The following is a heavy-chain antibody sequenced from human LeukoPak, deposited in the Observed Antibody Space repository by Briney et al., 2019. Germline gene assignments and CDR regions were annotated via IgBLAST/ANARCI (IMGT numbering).Heavy chain of an antibody. CDR2: ISSSSSYI. V-gene: IGHV3-21*01. CDR1: GFTFSSYS. D-gene: IGHD3-22*01. J-gene: IGHJ6*02. CDR3: ARGPPSTMMAVDV. Sequence: KPRGSLRLSCAASGFTFSSYSMNWVRQAPGKGLEWVSSISSSSSYIYYADSVKGRFTISRDNAKNSLYLQMNSLRAEDTAVYYCARGPPSTMMAVDVWGQGTTVTVSS.